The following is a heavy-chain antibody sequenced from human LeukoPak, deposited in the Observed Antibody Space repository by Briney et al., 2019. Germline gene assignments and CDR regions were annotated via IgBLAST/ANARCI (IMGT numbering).Heavy chain of an antibody. V-gene: IGHV3-74*01. CDR3: AREAPRNSLMAGTQD. CDR1: GFTFSSYW. J-gene: IGHJ4*02. D-gene: IGHD4-23*01. CDR2: INSDGSST. Sequence: GGSLRLSCAASGFTFSSYWMHWVRQAPGKGLVWVSRINSDGSSTSYADSVKGRFTISRDNAKNTLYLQMNSLRAEDTAVYYCAREAPRNSLMAGTQDWGQGTLVTVSS.